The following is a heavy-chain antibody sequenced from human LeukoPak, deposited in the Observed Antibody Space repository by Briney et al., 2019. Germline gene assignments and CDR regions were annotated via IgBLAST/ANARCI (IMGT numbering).Heavy chain of an antibody. D-gene: IGHD6-19*01. V-gene: IGHV3-48*01. CDR2: ISSSSSTI. Sequence: GGSLRLSCEASGFFSTYGMNWVRQAPGKGLEWVSYISSSSSTIYYADSVKGRFTISRNNAKNSLYLQMNSLRAEDTAVYYCAKDPNSSGWYAAPYWGQGTLVTVSS. CDR3: AKDPNSSGWYAAPY. J-gene: IGHJ4*02. CDR1: GFFSTYG.